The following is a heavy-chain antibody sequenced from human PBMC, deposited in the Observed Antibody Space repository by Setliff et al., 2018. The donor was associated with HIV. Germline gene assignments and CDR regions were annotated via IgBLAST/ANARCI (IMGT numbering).Heavy chain of an antibody. Sequence: GGSLRLSCAASGFTFDNVDMNWVRQAPGKGPEWVSIITSGGSTYYADSAKGRFIISRDNSQNTLYLQMNSLRADDTAVYYCARRIDNSGSFPDKNWFDTWGQGSLVTVSS. CDR3: ARRIDNSGSFPDKNWFDT. CDR2: ITSGGST. D-gene: IGHD3-10*01. CDR1: GFTFDNVD. J-gene: IGHJ5*02. V-gene: IGHV3-23*01.